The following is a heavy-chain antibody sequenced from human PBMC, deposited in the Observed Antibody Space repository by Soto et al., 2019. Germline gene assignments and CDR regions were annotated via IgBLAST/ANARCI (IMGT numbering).Heavy chain of an antibody. D-gene: IGHD3-22*01. CDR3: ARGRTVRNYADDSSDYFYFFDH. Sequence: SETLSLTCTVSGDSISTFYWGWMRQSPGKELEWIGYVYYTGSTNYNPSLKSRVTISVDRSKNQFSLKLTSANAADTAVYYCARGRTVRNYADDSSDYFYFFDHWGQGTQVTVSS. J-gene: IGHJ4*02. V-gene: IGHV4-59*01. CDR1: GDSISTFY. CDR2: VYYTGST.